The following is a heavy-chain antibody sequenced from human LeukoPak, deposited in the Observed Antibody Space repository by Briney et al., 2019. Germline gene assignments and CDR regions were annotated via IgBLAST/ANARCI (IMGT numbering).Heavy chain of an antibody. CDR3: AKDQGDYDFWSGYYNYYYYGMDV. D-gene: IGHD3-3*01. V-gene: IGHV3-30*18. J-gene: IGHJ6*02. CDR1: GFTFSSYG. Sequence: GRPLRLSCAASGFTFSSYGMHWVRQAPGKGLEWVAVISYDGSNKYYADSVKGRFTISRDNSKNTLYLQMNSLRAEDTAVYYCAKDQGDYDFWSGYYNYYYYGMDVWGQGTTVTVSS. CDR2: ISYDGSNK.